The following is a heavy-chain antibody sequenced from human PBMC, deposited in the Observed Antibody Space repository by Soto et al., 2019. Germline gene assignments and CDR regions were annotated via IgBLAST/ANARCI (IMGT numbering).Heavy chain of an antibody. CDR1: GFTFSDYY. CDR2: ISSSGSTI. CDR3: AREYKWGGRFLEWSKTVDY. D-gene: IGHD3-3*01. Sequence: QVQLVESGGGLVTPGGSLRLSCAASGFTFSDYYMSWIRQAPGKGLEWVSYISSSGSTIYYADSVKGRFTISRDNAKNSLYLQMNSLRAEDTAVYYCAREYKWGGRFLEWSKTVDYWGQGTLVTVSS. V-gene: IGHV3-11*01. J-gene: IGHJ4*02.